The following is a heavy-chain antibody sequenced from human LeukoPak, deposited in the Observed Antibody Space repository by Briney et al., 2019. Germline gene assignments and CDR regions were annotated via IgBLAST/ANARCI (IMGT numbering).Heavy chain of an antibody. CDR2: INHSGST. CDR1: GGSISSYY. Sequence: SETLSLTCTVSGGSISSYYWSWIRQPPGKGLEWIGEINHSGSTNYNPSLKSRVTISVDTSKNQFSLKLSSVTAADTAVYYCARAITMVRGVLYYFDYWGQGTLVTVSS. CDR3: ARAITMVRGVLYYFDY. D-gene: IGHD3-10*01. J-gene: IGHJ4*02. V-gene: IGHV4-34*01.